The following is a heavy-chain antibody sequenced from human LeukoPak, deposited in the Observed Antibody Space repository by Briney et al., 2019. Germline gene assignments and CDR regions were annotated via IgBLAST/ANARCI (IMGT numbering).Heavy chain of an antibody. CDR2: IIPIFGTA. V-gene: IGHV1-69*05. Sequence: SVKVSCKASGGTFSSYAISWVRQAPGQGLEWMGRIIPIFGTANYAQKFQGRATITTDESTSTAYMELSSLRAEDTAVYYCARVSSGYYYTDAFDIWGQGKMVTVSS. CDR1: GGTFSSYA. J-gene: IGHJ3*02. CDR3: ARVSSGYYYTDAFDI. D-gene: IGHD3-22*01.